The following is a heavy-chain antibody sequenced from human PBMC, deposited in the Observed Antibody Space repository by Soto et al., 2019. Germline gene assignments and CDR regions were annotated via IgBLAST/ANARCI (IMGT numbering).Heavy chain of an antibody. D-gene: IGHD3-10*01. CDR1: GFTFSSYA. Sequence: GGSLRLSCAASGFTFSSYAMSWVRQAPGRGLEWVSAISGSGGSTYYADSVKGRFTISRDNSKNTLYLQMNSLRAEDTAVYYCAKGYYYGSGIYRAFDIWGQGTMVTVSS. V-gene: IGHV3-23*01. CDR3: AKGYYYGSGIYRAFDI. CDR2: ISGSGGST. J-gene: IGHJ3*02.